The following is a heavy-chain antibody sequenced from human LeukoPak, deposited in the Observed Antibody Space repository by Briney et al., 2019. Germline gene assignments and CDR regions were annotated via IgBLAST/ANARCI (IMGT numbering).Heavy chain of an antibody. V-gene: IGHV3-21*04. D-gene: IGHD6-6*01. CDR3: AKDRDSSSSAPGDYFDY. Sequence: GGSLRLSCVASGFTLGDYNMNWVRQAPGKGLEWVSAITRSSTYMNYADSLKGRFTISRDNSKNTLYLQMNSLRAEDTAVYYCAKDRDSSSSAPGDYFDYWGQGTLVTVSS. J-gene: IGHJ4*02. CDR2: ITRSSTYM. CDR1: GFTLGDYN.